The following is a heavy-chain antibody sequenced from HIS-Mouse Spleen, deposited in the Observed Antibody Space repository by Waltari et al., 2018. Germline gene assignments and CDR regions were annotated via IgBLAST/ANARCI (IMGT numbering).Heavy chain of an antibody. CDR1: GGSFSGYS. CDR3: ARVLRYCSGGSCYSGYFQH. V-gene: IGHV4-34*01. Sequence: QVPLQPWGAGLLKPSETLSLTCAVDGGSFSGYSWSWNRQPPGKGLEWIGEINHSGSTNYNPSLKSRVTISVDTSKNQFSLKLSSVTAADTAVYYCARVLRYCSGGSCYSGYFQHWGQGTLVTVSS. CDR2: INHSGST. D-gene: IGHD2-15*01. J-gene: IGHJ1*01.